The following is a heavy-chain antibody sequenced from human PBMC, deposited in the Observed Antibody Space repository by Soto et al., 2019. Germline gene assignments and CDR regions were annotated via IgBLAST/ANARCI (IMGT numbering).Heavy chain of an antibody. J-gene: IGHJ4*02. CDR2: IFYTGTT. CDR3: ARLGGLTEFSGPSYKLEQ. CDR1: GGSVFSSSSL. Sequence: PSETLSLTCTVAGGSVFSSSSLWVWIRQSPGKGLEWLGQIFYTGTTYYNPSLGSRITMSVDSSKSLFSLRLSSVTAADTALYYCARLGGLTEFSGPSYKLEQWGRGILVTVSS. V-gene: IGHV4-39*02. D-gene: IGHD3-16*01.